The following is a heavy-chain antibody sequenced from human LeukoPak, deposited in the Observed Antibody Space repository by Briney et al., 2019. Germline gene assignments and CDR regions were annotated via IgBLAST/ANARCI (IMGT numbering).Heavy chain of an antibody. J-gene: IGHJ4*02. CDR2: ISGYNGNT. Sequence: ASVKVSCKASGYTLNSYGISWVRQAPGQGLEWMGWISGYNGNTNYAQKLQGRVTLTTDTSTSTAYMELRSLRSDDTAVYYCVRELGGTYSIDYWGQGTLVTVSS. CDR1: GYTLNSYG. CDR3: VRELGGTYSIDY. V-gene: IGHV1-18*01. D-gene: IGHD6-19*01.